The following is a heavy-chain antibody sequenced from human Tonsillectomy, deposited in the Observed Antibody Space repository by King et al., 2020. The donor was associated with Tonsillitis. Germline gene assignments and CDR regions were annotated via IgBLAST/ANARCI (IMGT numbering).Heavy chain of an antibody. CDR1: GGSVSSGSYY. V-gene: IGHV4-61*01. J-gene: IGHJ4*02. CDR2: IYYSGST. D-gene: IGHD4-23*01. CDR3: AREGVTRGFDC. Sequence: QLQESGPGLVKPSETLSLTCTVSGGSVSSGSYYWSWIRQPPGKGLEWIGYIYYSGSTNYNPSLKSRVTISVDTSKNQFSLKLSSVTAADTAVYYCAREGVTRGFDCWGQGTLVTVSS.